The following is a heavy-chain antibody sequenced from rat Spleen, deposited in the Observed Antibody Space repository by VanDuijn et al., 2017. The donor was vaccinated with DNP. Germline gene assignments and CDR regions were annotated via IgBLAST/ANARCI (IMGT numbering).Heavy chain of an antibody. Sequence: EVQLQESGPGLVKPSQSLSLTCSVTGFSITRSFRWNWIRKFPGNKLEWMGFINSVGSTNYNPSLESRISITRDTSKNQFFLQVNSVFTEDTATYYCARLRLEWEVRAMDAWGQGTSVTVSS. CDR1: GFSITRSFR. CDR3: ARLRLEWEVRAMDA. J-gene: IGHJ4*01. CDR2: INSVGST. D-gene: IGHD1-1*01. V-gene: IGHV3-3*01.